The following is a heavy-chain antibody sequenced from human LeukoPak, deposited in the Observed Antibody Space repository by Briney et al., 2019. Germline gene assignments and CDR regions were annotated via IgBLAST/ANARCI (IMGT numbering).Heavy chain of an antibody. Sequence: TSETLSLTCTVSGASVSGSAYYWGWIRQPPGKGLEWIGNIYYSGSTYYNESLESRVTISIDTSKNQFSLKLNSVTAADTAMYYCAKSGGYGLIDYWGQGTLVTVSS. CDR3: AKSGGYGLIDY. CDR2: IYYSGST. CDR1: GASVSGSAYY. V-gene: IGHV4-39*01. D-gene: IGHD1-26*01. J-gene: IGHJ4*02.